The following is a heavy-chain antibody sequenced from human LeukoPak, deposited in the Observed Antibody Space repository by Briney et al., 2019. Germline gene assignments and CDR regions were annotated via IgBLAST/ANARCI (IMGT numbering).Heavy chain of an antibody. CDR2: IDPSDSYT. D-gene: IGHD3-10*01. CDR1: GYSFTSYW. CDR3: ASNYGSGSPYYYGMDV. Sequence: GESLKISCKGSGYSFTSYWISWVRRMPGKGLEWMGRIDPSDSYTNYSPSFQGHVTISADKSISTAYLQWSSLKASDTAMYYCASNYGSGSPYYYGMDVWGKGTTVTVSS. J-gene: IGHJ6*04. V-gene: IGHV5-10-1*01.